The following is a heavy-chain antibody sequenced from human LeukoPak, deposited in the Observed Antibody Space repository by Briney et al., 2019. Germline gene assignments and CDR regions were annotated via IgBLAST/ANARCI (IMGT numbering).Heavy chain of an antibody. CDR3: AKVAKYYYGSETYYFFEH. V-gene: IGHV3-7*01. CDR2: IQQDGTEK. Sequence: GGSLRLSCAASGFTFSSYAMHWVRQAPGKGLEWVANIQQDGTEKYYADSVKGRFTISRDNAKNSLYLQMNSLRVEDTAVYYCAKVAKYYYGSETYYFFEHWGQGTPVTASS. J-gene: IGHJ4*02. CDR1: GFTFSSYA. D-gene: IGHD3-10*01.